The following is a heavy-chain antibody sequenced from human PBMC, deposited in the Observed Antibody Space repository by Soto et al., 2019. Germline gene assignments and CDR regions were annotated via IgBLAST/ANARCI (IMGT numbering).Heavy chain of an antibody. CDR2: VNPIVSMS. V-gene: IGHV1-69*02. Sequence: VASVKVSCKASGYTFTSYTINWVRQAPGLGLEWMGRVNPIVSMSNYAQKFQGRVTITAGKSTNTAYMQLSSLRSEDTAIYYCAASYGSGYRAFDYWGQGALVTVSS. CDR3: AASYGSGYRAFDY. J-gene: IGHJ4*02. D-gene: IGHD3-10*01. CDR1: GYTFTSYT.